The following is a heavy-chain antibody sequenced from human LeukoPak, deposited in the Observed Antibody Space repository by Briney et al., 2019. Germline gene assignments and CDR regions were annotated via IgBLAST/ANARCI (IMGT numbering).Heavy chain of an antibody. CDR2: ISAYNGNT. CDR3: ARDIGDNWNYEYDY. Sequence: GASVKVSCKASGYTFTSYGISWVRQARGQGLEWMGWISAYNGNTNYAQKLQGRVTMTTDTSTSTAYMELRSLRSDDTAVYYCARDIGDNWNYEYDYWGQGTLVTVSS. D-gene: IGHD1-7*01. CDR1: GYTFTSYG. V-gene: IGHV1-18*01. J-gene: IGHJ4*02.